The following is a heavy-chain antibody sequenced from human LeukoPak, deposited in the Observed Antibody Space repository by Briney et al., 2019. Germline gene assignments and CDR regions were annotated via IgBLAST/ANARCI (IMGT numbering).Heavy chain of an antibody. J-gene: IGHJ4*02. CDR1: GFIFTTYW. CDR3: AREDGYSSSWYSDY. Sequence: PGGSLRLSCAASGFIFTTYWMSWVRQAPGKGLEWVSDISSTSIYTNYADSVKGRFTISRDNAKNSLYLQMNSLRAEDTAVYYCAREDGYSSSWYSDYWGQGTLVTVSS. CDR2: ISSTSIYT. D-gene: IGHD6-13*01. V-gene: IGHV3-11*05.